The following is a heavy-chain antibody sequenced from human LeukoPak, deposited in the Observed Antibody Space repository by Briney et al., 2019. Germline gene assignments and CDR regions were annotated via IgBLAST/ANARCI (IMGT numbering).Heavy chain of an antibody. V-gene: IGHV4-34*01. Sequence: PSETLSLTCAVYGGSFSGYYWSWLRQPPGKGLEWIGEINHNGSTNYNPSLKSRVTISVDTSKNQFSLKLSSVTAADTAVYYCARGMTYSSGWYLYYYYMDVWGKGTTVTVSS. J-gene: IGHJ6*03. CDR2: INHNGST. CDR1: GGSFSGYY. D-gene: IGHD6-19*01. CDR3: ARGMTYSSGWYLYYYYMDV.